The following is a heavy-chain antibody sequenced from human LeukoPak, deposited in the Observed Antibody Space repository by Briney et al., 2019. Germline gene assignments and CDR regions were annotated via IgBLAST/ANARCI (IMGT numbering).Heavy chain of an antibody. D-gene: IGHD2-2*01. CDR1: GFTFNNYW. V-gene: IGHV3-7*01. CDR2: TNQDGSKK. CDR3: GREMPGGSNWFDF. Sequence: GGSPRLSCAASGFTFNNYWLSWVRQAPGQGLEWVANTNQDGSKKYYVDSVKGRFTISRDNAKNSLYLQMNSLRAEDTAVYYCGREMPGGSNWFDFWGQGTLVTVSS. J-gene: IGHJ5*01.